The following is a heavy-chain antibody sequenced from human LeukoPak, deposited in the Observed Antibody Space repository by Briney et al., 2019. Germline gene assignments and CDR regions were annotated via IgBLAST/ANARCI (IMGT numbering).Heavy chain of an antibody. J-gene: IGHJ4*02. D-gene: IGHD3-22*01. CDR1: GFTFNTYT. CDR2: IGRTSVDK. Sequence: GGSLRLSCAASGFTFNTYTMNWVRQAPGKGLEWISSIGRTSVDKYYADSVRGRFTISRDNAKNSLYVQTNSLRAEDTAVYYCVRGDSRELWGQGTLVTVSS. V-gene: IGHV3-21*01. CDR3: VRGDSREL.